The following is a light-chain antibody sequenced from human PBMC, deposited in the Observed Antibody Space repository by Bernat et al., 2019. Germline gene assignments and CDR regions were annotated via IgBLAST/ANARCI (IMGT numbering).Light chain of an antibody. Sequence: QSALTQPPSASGSPGQSVTISCTGTSSDVGGYNSVSWYQQHPGKAPKLMIHEVIKRPSGVPDRFSGSKSGNTASLTVSGLQAEDEADYYCSSYAGSNKLGVFGTGTKVTV. J-gene: IGLJ1*01. CDR1: SSDVGGYNS. V-gene: IGLV2-8*01. CDR3: SSYAGSNKLGV. CDR2: EVI.